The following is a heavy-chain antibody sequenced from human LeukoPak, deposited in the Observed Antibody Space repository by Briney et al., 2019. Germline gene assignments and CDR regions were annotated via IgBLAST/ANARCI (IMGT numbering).Heavy chain of an antibody. D-gene: IGHD4-23*01. CDR1: GYTFTSYG. CDR2: ISGYNGNT. Sequence: GASVKVSCKASGYTFTSYGISWVQQAPGQGLEWMGWISGYNGNTNYAQKLQGRVTMTTDTSTSTAYMELRSLRSDDTAVYYCARDNSMHERGWWFDPWGQGTLVTVSS. CDR3: ARDNSMHERGWWFDP. J-gene: IGHJ5*02. V-gene: IGHV1-18*01.